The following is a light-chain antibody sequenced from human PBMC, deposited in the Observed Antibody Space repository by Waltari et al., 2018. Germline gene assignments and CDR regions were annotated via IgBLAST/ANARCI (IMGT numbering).Light chain of an antibody. Sequence: QSALTQPASVSGSPGQSITISCTGTSSDVGFYNLVSWYQQPPDKAPKLLVYEVIERPSGVSNRFSGSKSGNTASRTISGLQAEDEADYYCCSYVGRNIWVFGGGTKVTVL. J-gene: IGLJ3*02. V-gene: IGLV2-23*02. CDR1: SSDVGFYNL. CDR3: CSYVGRNIWV. CDR2: EVI.